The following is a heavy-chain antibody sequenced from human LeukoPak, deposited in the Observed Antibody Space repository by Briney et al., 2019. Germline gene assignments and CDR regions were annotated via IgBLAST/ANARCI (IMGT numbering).Heavy chain of an antibody. CDR2: INPYNGNT. V-gene: IGHV1-18*01. D-gene: IGHD6-13*01. Sequence: GASVKVSCKASGYTFTSYGISWVRQAPGQGLEWMGWINPYNGNTNYAQKLQGRVAMTTDTSTSTAYMELRSLRSDDTAMYYCARVAAADYFDYWGQGTLVTVSS. CDR3: ARVAAADYFDY. CDR1: GYTFTSYG. J-gene: IGHJ4*02.